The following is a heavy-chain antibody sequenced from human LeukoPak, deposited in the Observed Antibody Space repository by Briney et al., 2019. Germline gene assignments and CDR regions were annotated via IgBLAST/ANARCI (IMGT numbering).Heavy chain of an antibody. CDR3: ARADFYYDSSGYYIGY. D-gene: IGHD3-22*01. J-gene: IGHJ4*02. Sequence: GGSLRLSCAASGFTFSSYAMSWVRQAPGKGLEWVSAISGSGGSTYYADSVKGRFTISRDNSKNTLYLQMNSLRAEDTAVYYCARADFYYDSSGYYIGYWGQGTLVTVSS. V-gene: IGHV3-23*01. CDR1: GFTFSSYA. CDR2: ISGSGGST.